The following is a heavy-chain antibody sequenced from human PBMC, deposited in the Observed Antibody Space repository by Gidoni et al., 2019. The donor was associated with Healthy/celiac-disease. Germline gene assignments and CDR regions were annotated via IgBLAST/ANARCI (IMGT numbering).Heavy chain of an antibody. CDR2: IYPGDSDT. J-gene: IGHJ4*02. CDR1: GYSFTSYW. D-gene: IGHD2-2*01. Sequence: EVQLVQSGAEVKKPGESLKISCKGSGYSFTSYWLGWVRQMPGKGLEWMGIIYPGDSDTRYSPSFQGQVTISADKSISTAYLQWSSLKASDTAMYYCARLRYCSSTSCGTFDYWGQGTLVTVSS. CDR3: ARLRYCSSTSCGTFDY. V-gene: IGHV5-51*01.